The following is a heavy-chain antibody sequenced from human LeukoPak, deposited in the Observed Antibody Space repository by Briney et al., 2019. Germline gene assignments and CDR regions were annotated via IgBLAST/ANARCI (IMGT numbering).Heavy chain of an antibody. CDR2: IYYSGST. CDR3: ARLWGSYRYYFDY. D-gene: IGHD3-16*02. Sequence: SETLSLTCTVSGGSISSSSYYWGWIRQPPGKGLEWIGSIYYSGSTYYNPSLKSRVTISVDTSKNQFSLKLSSVTAADTAVYYCARLWGSYRYYFDYWGQGTLVTVSS. J-gene: IGHJ4*02. V-gene: IGHV4-39*01. CDR1: GGSISSSSYY.